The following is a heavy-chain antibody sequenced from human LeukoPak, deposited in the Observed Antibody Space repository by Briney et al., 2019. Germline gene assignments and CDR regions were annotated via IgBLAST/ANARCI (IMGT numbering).Heavy chain of an antibody. Sequence: SETLSLTCTVSGGSISSGGYYWSWIRQHPGKGLEWIGYIYYSGNTNYNPSLKSRVTIPVDTSKNRFSLKLSSVTAADTAVYYCARDPQNWDAFDIWGQGTMVTVYS. V-gene: IGHV4-31*03. J-gene: IGHJ3*02. D-gene: IGHD2/OR15-2a*01. CDR2: IYYSGNT. CDR1: GGSISSGGYY. CDR3: ARDPQNWDAFDI.